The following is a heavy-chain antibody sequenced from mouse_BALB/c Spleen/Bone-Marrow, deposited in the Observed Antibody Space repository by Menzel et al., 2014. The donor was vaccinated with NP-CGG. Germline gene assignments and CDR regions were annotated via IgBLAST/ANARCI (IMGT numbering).Heavy chain of an antibody. CDR2: ISSGSSTI. V-gene: IGHV5-17*02. J-gene: IGHJ3*01. CDR1: GFTFSSFG. Sequence: EVQVVESGGGLVQPGGSRKLSCAASGFTFSSFGMHWVRQAPEKGLEWVAYISSGSSTIYYADTVKGRFTISRDNPKYTLFLQMTSLRSEDTAMYYCARGGNFAWFAYWGQGTLVTVSA. D-gene: IGHD2-1*01. CDR3: ARGGNFAWFAY.